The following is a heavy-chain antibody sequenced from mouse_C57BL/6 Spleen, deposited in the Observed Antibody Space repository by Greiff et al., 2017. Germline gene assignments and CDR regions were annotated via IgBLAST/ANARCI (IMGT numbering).Heavy chain of an antibody. J-gene: IGHJ2*01. CDR3: TREEGITTFFDY. D-gene: IGHD1-1*01. V-gene: IGHV1-15*01. CDR2: IDPETGGT. Sequence: VKLQESGAELVRPGASVTLSCKASGYTFTDYEMHWVQQTPVHGLEWIGAIDPETGGTAYNQKFKGKAILTADKSSSPAYMELRSLTSEDTAVYYWTREEGITTFFDYWGQGTTLTVSS. CDR1: GYTFTDYE.